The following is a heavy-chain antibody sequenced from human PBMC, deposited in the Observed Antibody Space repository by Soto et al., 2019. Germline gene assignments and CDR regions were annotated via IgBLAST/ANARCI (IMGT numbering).Heavy chain of an antibody. Sequence: SETLSLTCTVSGGSISSYYWSWIRQPPGKGLEWIGYIYYSGSTNYNPSLKSRVTISVDTSKNQFSLKLSSVTAADTAVYYCARVPTYYDFWSGYSGGYYFDYWGQGTRVTV. CDR3: ARVPTYYDFWSGYSGGYYFDY. CDR2: IYYSGST. CDR1: GGSISSYY. V-gene: IGHV4-59*01. D-gene: IGHD3-3*01. J-gene: IGHJ4*02.